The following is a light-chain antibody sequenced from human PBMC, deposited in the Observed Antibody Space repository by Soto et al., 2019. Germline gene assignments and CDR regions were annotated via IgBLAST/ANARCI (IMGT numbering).Light chain of an antibody. CDR3: QQYNSYSWP. V-gene: IGKV1-5*01. CDR2: DAS. Sequence: EIQMTQYPSTLSASVGDRVTITCRASQSISSWLAWYQQKPGKAPKLLIYDASSLESGVPSRFSGSGSGTEFTLTISSLQPDDFATYYCQQYNSYSWPFGQRTKVDIK. J-gene: IGKJ1*01. CDR1: QSISSW.